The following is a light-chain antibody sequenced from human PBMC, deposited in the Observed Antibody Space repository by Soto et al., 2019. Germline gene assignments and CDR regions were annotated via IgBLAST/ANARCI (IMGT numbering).Light chain of an antibody. CDR1: SSDVGGYNY. Sequence: QSALTQPASVSGSPGQSITISCTGTSSDVGGYNYVSWYQQHPGKAPKLMIYEVSNRPSGVSNRFSGSKSGNTASLTISGLQAEDEADYYCSSYTSSSTSVVFGGATKLTVL. CDR3: SSYTSSSTSVV. CDR2: EVS. V-gene: IGLV2-14*01. J-gene: IGLJ2*01.